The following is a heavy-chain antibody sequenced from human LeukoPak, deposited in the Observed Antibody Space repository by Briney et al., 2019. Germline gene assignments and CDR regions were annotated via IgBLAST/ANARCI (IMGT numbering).Heavy chain of an antibody. CDR3: ARDGSGYWFDY. Sequence: PGRSLRLSCAASGFTFRRYTMHWVRQAPGKGLEWVAVISYDGRNENYADSVSGRFTISRGNSKNTLYLQMNSLRAEDTAVYYCARDGSGYWFDYWGQGTLATVSS. CDR1: GFTFRRYT. V-gene: IGHV3-30*01. D-gene: IGHD3-22*01. J-gene: IGHJ4*02. CDR2: ISYDGRNE.